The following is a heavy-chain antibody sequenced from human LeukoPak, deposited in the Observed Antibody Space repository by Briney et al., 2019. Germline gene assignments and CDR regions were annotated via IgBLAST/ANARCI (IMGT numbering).Heavy chain of an antibody. CDR3: ARGALPEAGTLFDY. D-gene: IGHD6-19*01. Sequence: SETLSLTCSVAGGSISSYFWSWVRQPPGKGREWVGYIYYSGSTNYNPSLKSRVTISVDTSKNQFSLKLSSVTAADTAVYYCARGALPEAGTLFDYWGQGTLVTVSS. V-gene: IGHV4-59*01. CDR1: GGSISSYF. J-gene: IGHJ4*02. CDR2: IYYSGST.